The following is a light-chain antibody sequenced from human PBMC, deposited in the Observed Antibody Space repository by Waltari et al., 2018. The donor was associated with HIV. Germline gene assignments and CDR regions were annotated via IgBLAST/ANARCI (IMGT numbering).Light chain of an antibody. V-gene: IGLV2-14*01. J-gene: IGLJ1*01. Sequence: QSALTQPASVSGSPGQSITISCTGTSSAIGYYDSVSWYQQHSCKAPKLMIYEVNNRPSGISNRFSGSKSGNTASLTISGLQAEDEADYYCSSHTTSSTLYVFGTGTKVTVL. CDR2: EVN. CDR1: SSAIGYYDS. CDR3: SSHTTSSTLYV.